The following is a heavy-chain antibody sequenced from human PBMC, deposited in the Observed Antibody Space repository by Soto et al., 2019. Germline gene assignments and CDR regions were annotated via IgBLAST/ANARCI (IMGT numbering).Heavy chain of an antibody. CDR3: ARDDGRHSGGIDY. J-gene: IGHJ4*02. CDR2: IIPIFGTA. CDR1: GGTFSSYS. D-gene: IGHD1-26*01. V-gene: IGHV1-69*01. Sequence: QVQLVQSGAEVKKPGSSVKVSCRASGGTFSSYSINWVRQAPGQGLEWMGEIIPIFGTANYAQKFQGRVTITADESTSTAYMELSSLRSEDTAVYYCARDDGRHSGGIDYWGQGTLVTVSS.